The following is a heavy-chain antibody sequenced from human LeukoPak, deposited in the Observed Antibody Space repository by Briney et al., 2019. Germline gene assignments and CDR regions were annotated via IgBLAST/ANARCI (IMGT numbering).Heavy chain of an antibody. CDR3: ARGNYDILTGYYLLDY. Sequence: ASVKVSCKASGYTFTSYDINWVRQATGQGLEWMGWMNPNSGNTGYAQKFQGRVTMTRNTSISTACMELSSLRSEDTAVYYCARGNYDILTGYYLLDYWGQGTLVTVSS. D-gene: IGHD3-9*01. V-gene: IGHV1-8*01. CDR2: MNPNSGNT. J-gene: IGHJ4*02. CDR1: GYTFTSYD.